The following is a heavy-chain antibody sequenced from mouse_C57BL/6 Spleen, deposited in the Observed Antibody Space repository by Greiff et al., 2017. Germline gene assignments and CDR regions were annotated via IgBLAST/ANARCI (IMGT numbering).Heavy chain of an antibody. CDR3: ARRGRAMDY. V-gene: IGHV5-4*03. CDR1: GFTFSSYA. D-gene: IGHD3-3*01. Sequence: EVQLVESGGGLVKPGGSLKLSCAASGFTFSSYAMSWVRQTPEKRLEWVATISDGGSYTYYPDNVKGRFTISRDNAKNNLYLQMSHLKSEDTAMYYCARRGRAMDYWGQGTSDTVSS. J-gene: IGHJ4*01. CDR2: ISDGGSYT.